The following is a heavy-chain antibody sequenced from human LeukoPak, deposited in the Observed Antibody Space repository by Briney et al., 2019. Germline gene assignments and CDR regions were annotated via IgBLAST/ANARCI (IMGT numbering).Heavy chain of an antibody. CDR3: ARGFDFWSGSSFGAFNV. V-gene: IGHV3-53*01. CDR1: GLTVRDDY. D-gene: IGHD3-3*01. Sequence: GGSPRLSCAASGLTVRDDYMIWIRQAPGKGLEWVSAIYSGGATYSAESVEGRFTVSRDNSKNTVYLQMNSLRAEDTAVYYCARGFDFWSGSSFGAFNVWGQGTMVTVSS. J-gene: IGHJ3*01. CDR2: IYSGGAT.